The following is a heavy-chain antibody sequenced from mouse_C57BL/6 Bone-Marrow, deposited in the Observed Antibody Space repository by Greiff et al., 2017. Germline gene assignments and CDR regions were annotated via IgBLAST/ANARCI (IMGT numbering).Heavy chain of an antibody. CDR3: AMGITGGFAY. J-gene: IGHJ3*01. Sequence: EVHLVESGGGLVKPGGSLKLSCAASGFTFSDYGMHWVRQAPEKGLEWVAYISSGSSTIYYADTVKGRFTISRDNAKNTLFLQMTSLRSEDTAMYYCAMGITGGFAYWGQGTLVTVSA. D-gene: IGHD1-1*01. CDR2: ISSGSSTI. V-gene: IGHV5-17*01. CDR1: GFTFSDYG.